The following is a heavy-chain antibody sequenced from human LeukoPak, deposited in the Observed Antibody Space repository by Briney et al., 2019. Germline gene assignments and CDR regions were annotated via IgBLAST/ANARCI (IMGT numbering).Heavy chain of an antibody. J-gene: IGHJ4*02. Sequence: SETLSLTCIVSGGSVSSGSYYWSWIRQPPGKGLEWIGYIYYSGSTNYNPSLKSRVTISVDTSKNQFSLKLSSVTAADTAVYYCARASLWFDHLDYWGQGTLVTVSS. D-gene: IGHD3-10*01. CDR1: GGSVSSGSYY. CDR2: IYYSGST. CDR3: ARASLWFDHLDY. V-gene: IGHV4-61*01.